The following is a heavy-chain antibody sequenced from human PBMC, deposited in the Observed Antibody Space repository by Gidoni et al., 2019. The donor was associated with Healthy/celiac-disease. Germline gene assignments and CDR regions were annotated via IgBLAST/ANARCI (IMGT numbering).Heavy chain of an antibody. CDR1: GGTFSSYA. V-gene: IGHV1-69*01. CDR2: IIPIFGTA. CDR3: ARDEVYYYDSSGYGGGYYFDY. J-gene: IGHJ4*02. Sequence: QVQLVQSGAEVKKPGSSVKVSCKASGGTFSSYAISWVRQAPGQGLEWMGGIIPIFGTANYDQKFQGRVTITADESTSTAYMELSSLRSEDTAVYYCARDEVYYYDSSGYGGGYYFDYWGQGTLVTVSS. D-gene: IGHD3-22*01.